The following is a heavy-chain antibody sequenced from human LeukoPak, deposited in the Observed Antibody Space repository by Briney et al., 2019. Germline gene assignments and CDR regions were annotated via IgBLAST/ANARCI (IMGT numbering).Heavy chain of an antibody. D-gene: IGHD3-10*01. Sequence: SETLSLTCTVSGVSISSGDYYWGWIRQPPRKGLEWIGYIYYSGSTYYNPSLKSRITISVDTSKNQFSLKLSSATAADTAVYYCARVVWFGELAYYFDYWGQGTLVTVSS. CDR2: IYYSGST. CDR1: GVSISSGDYY. CDR3: ARVVWFGELAYYFDY. V-gene: IGHV4-30-4*01. J-gene: IGHJ4*02.